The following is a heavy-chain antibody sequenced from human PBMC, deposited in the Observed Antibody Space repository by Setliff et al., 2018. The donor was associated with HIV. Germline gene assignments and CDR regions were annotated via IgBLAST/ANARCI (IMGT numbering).Heavy chain of an antibody. Sequence: GASVKVSCKASGYTFTGYYMHWVRQAPGQGLEWMGWINPNSGGTTYAQKFQGRVTMTRDTSISTAYMEVSRLRSDDTAVYYCARDWWELPALDCWGQGTRVTVSS. J-gene: IGHJ4*02. CDR1: GYTFTGYY. V-gene: IGHV1-2*02. CDR3: ARDWWELPALDC. CDR2: INPNSGGT. D-gene: IGHD2-15*01.